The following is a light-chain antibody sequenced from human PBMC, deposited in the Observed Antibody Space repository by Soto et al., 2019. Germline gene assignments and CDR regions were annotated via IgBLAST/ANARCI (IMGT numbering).Light chain of an antibody. V-gene: IGLV1-44*01. CDR2: SNN. J-gene: IGLJ2*01. CDR1: SSNIGSKT. Sequence: QSVLTQRPSASGTPGQRVTISCSGSSSNIGSKTVNWYQQLPGTAPKLLIYSNNQRPSGVPDRFSGSKSGTSASLAISGLQSEDEADYYCAAWDDSLNGVVFGGGTKLTVL. CDR3: AAWDDSLNGVV.